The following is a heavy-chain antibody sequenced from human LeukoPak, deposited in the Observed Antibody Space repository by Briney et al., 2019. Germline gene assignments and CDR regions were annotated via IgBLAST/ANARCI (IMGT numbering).Heavy chain of an antibody. CDR3: ARRGRGYSYGTDY. D-gene: IGHD5-18*01. Sequence: SETLSLTCAVYGGSFSGYYWIWIRQPPGKGLEWIGEINHSGSTNYNPSLKSRVTISVDTSKNQFSLKLSSVTAADTAVYYCARRGRGYSYGTDYWGQGTRVTVSS. J-gene: IGHJ4*02. CDR2: INHSGST. CDR1: GGSFSGYY. V-gene: IGHV4-34*01.